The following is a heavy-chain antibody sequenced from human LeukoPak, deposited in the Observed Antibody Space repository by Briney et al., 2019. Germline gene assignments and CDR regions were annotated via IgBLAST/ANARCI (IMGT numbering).Heavy chain of an antibody. J-gene: IGHJ5*02. V-gene: IGHV4-59*08. CDR2: IYYSGRT. Sequence: PSETLSLTCTVSGGSISSYYWSWIRQPPGKGLEWIGYIYYSGRTNYNPSLKSRVTISVDTSTTQFSLKLSAVTAADTAVYYCARHDDSNYVWFDPCGQGTLVTVSS. CDR1: GGSISSYY. D-gene: IGHD4-11*01. CDR3: ARHDDSNYVWFDP.